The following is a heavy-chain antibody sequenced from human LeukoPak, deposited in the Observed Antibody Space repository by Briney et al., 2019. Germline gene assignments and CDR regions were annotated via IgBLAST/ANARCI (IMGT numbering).Heavy chain of an antibody. CDR2: VHPDTGYA. V-gene: IGHV1-8*01. D-gene: IGHD1-14*01. J-gene: IGHJ5*02. Sequence: ASVTVSCKTSGYPFTTYEINWVRQAAGQGLEWMGWVHPDTGYADYAQKFQGRVTMTSDTSISTAYMELSSRRSDDTAVYFCARGPRNDPWGQGTLVTVSS. CDR3: ARGPRNDP. CDR1: GYPFTTYE.